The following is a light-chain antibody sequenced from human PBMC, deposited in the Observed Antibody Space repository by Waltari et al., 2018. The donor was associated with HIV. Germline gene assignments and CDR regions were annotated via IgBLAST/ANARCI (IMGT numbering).Light chain of an antibody. CDR3: QQRSNWPPFT. V-gene: IGKV3-11*01. J-gene: IGKJ4*02. CDR1: QSVSSY. Sequence: EIVLTQSPATLSLSPGERATLSCRASQSVSSYLAWYQQKPGQAPRLLIYDASNRATGIPAMFSGSGAETDFTLTISSLEPEDFAVYYCQQRSNWPPFTFGGGTKVEIK. CDR2: DAS.